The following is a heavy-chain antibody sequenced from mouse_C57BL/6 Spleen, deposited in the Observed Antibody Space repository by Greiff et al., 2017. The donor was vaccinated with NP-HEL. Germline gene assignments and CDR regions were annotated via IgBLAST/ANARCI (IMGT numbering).Heavy chain of an antibody. CDR1: GFTFSSYA. CDR2: ISDGGSYT. J-gene: IGHJ2*01. Sequence: EVMLVESGGGLVKPGGSLKLSCAASGFTFSSYAMSWVRQTPEKRPEWVATISDGGSYTYYPDNVKGRFTISRDNAKNNLYLQMSHLKSEDTAMYYCAREGAYDGYYDPYFDYWGQGTTLTVSS. D-gene: IGHD2-3*01. CDR3: AREGAYDGYYDPYFDY. V-gene: IGHV5-4*01.